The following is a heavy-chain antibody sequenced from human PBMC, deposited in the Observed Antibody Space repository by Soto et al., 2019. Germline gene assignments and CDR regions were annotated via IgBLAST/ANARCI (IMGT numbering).Heavy chain of an antibody. Sequence: GASVKVSCKASGYTFTSYGISWVRQAPGQGLEWMGWISAYNGNTNYAQKLQGRVTVTTDTSTSTAYMELRSLRSDDTAVYYCARDKETAIFGVVISYGMDVWGQGTTVTVSS. CDR1: GYTFTSYG. D-gene: IGHD3-3*01. J-gene: IGHJ6*02. V-gene: IGHV1-18*04. CDR3: ARDKETAIFGVVISYGMDV. CDR2: ISAYNGNT.